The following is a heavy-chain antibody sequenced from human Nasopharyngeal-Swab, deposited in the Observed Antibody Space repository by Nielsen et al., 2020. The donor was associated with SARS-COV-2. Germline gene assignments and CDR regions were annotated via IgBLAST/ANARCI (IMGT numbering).Heavy chain of an antibody. CDR2: IKQDGSEK. D-gene: IGHD3-22*01. Sequence: GESLKISCAASGFTFSSYWMSWVRQAPGKGLEWVANIKQDGSEKYYVDSVKGRFTISRDNAKNSLYLQMNSLRAEDTAVYYCAREVVTMIVVTHYYYGKDVWGQGTTVTVSS. CDR1: GFTFSSYW. V-gene: IGHV3-7*01. CDR3: AREVVTMIVVTHYYYGKDV. J-gene: IGHJ6*02.